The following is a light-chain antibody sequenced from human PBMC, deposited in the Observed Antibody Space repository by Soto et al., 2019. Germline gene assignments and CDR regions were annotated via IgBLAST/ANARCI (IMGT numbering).Light chain of an antibody. J-gene: IGKJ1*01. Sequence: ETMMTQSPATLSASPGEIVTLFFSATQSVTYNLAWYQQKPGQAPRLLIYGASTRATGIPARFSGRGSGTEFTLTITSLQSEDFAVYYCQQYNDWLWTFGQGTKVDIK. CDR1: QSVTYN. CDR2: GAS. V-gene: IGKV3-15*01. CDR3: QQYNDWLWT.